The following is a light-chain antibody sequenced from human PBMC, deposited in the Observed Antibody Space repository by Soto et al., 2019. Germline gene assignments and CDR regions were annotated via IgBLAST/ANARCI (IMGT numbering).Light chain of an antibody. J-gene: IGLJ2*01. Sequence: QSALTQPPSASGSPGQSVTISCTGTSSDVGGYKSVSWYQHRPGKAPKLMIYEVTKRPSGVPDRFSGSKSANTASLTVSGLQAEDEADYYCSSYAGSSILVFGGGTKLTVL. CDR3: SSYAGSSILV. CDR2: EVT. CDR1: SSDVGGYKS. V-gene: IGLV2-8*01.